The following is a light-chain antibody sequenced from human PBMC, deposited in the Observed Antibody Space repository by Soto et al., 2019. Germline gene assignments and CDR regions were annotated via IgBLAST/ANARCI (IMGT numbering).Light chain of an antibody. CDR2: EVS. CDR1: RSDVGGYNY. Sequence: QSVLPQPPSTSGSPGQSVTISCTGTRSDVGGYNYVSWYQQHPGKAPKLMIYEVSQRPSGVSDRFSGSKSGNTASLTVSGLQAEDEADYYCSSYAGSNTLAFGGGTKVTVL. CDR3: SSYAGSNTLA. V-gene: IGLV2-8*01. J-gene: IGLJ2*01.